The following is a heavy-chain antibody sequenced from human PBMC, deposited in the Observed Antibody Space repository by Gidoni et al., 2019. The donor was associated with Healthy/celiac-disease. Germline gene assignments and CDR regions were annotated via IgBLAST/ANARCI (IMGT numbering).Heavy chain of an antibody. J-gene: IGHJ4*02. D-gene: IGHD5-18*01. CDR1: GGSISSYY. Sequence: LVKPSETLSLTCTVSGGSISSYYWSWIRQPPGKGLEWIGYSYYSGSTNYNPSLKSRVTISVDTSKNQFSLKLSSVTAADTAVYYCATAGGPDTAMDNDYWGQGTLVTVSS. CDR2: SYYSGST. V-gene: IGHV4-59*01. CDR3: ATAGGPDTAMDNDY.